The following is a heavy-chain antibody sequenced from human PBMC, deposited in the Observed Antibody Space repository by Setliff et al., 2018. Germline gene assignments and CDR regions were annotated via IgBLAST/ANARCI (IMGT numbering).Heavy chain of an antibody. J-gene: IGHJ4*02. CDR2: IRSKGYGGTT. Sequence: LRLSCAASGFTFSRYWMSWVRQAPGKGLEWVGFIRSKGYGGTTEYAASVKGRFTISRDDSKSIAYLQMNSLKSEDTAVYYCTRGYGDHAYWGQGTLVTVS. CDR1: GFTFSRYW. D-gene: IGHD4-17*01. V-gene: IGHV3-49*04. CDR3: TRGYGDHAY.